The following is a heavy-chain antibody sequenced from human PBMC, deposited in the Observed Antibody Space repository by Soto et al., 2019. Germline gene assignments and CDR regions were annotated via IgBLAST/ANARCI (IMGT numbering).Heavy chain of an antibody. Sequence: GGSLRLSCAASVFTFSSYSMNWVRQDTGKGLEWVSSISSSSSYIYYADSVKGRFTISRDNAKNSLYLKMNSLRAEDTAVYYCARGKLRFLEWSRDGFDIWGQGTMVTVSS. CDR1: VFTFSSYS. D-gene: IGHD3-3*01. V-gene: IGHV3-21*01. J-gene: IGHJ3*02. CDR2: ISSSSSYI. CDR3: ARGKLRFLEWSRDGFDI.